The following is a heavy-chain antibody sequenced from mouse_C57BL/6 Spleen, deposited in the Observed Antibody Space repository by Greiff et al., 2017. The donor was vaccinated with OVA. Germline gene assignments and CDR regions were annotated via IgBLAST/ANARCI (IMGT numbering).Heavy chain of an antibody. CDR3: ARRGDYGSSENAMDY. CDR2: IYPGSGST. Sequence: VQLQQPGAELVKPGASVKMSCKASGYTFTSYWITWVKQRPGQGLEWIGDIYPGSGSTNSNEKFKSKATLTVDTSSSTAYMQLSSLTSEDSAVYDGARRGDYGSSENAMDYWGQGTSVTVSA. D-gene: IGHD1-1*01. J-gene: IGHJ4*01. CDR1: GYTFTSYW. V-gene: IGHV1-55*01.